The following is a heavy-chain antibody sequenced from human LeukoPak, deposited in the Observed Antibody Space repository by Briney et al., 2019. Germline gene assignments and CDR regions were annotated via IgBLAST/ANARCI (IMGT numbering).Heavy chain of an antibody. CDR2: INPSGGST. V-gene: IGHV1-46*01. CDR1: GYTFTGYY. J-gene: IGHJ4*02. D-gene: IGHD3-22*01. CDR3: ARGGSGYYYVFSSFDY. Sequence: GASVKVSCKASGYTFTGYYMHWVRQAPGQGLEWMGIINPSGGSTSYAQKFQGRVTMTRDTSTSTVYMELSSLRSEDTAVYYCARGGSGYYYVFSSFDYWGQGTLVTVSS.